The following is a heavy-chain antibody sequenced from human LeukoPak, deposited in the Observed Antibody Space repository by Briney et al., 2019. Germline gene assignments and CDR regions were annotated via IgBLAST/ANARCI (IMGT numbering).Heavy chain of an antibody. CDR2: INPNSGGT. Sequence: ASVKVSCKASGYTFTGYYMHWVRQAPGQGLEWMGWINPNSGGTNYAQKFQGRVTMTRDTSISTAYMELSRLRSDDTAVYYCARPRLGLTGDPFDYWGQGTLVTVSS. CDR1: GYTFTGYY. J-gene: IGHJ4*02. CDR3: ARPRLGLTGDPFDY. V-gene: IGHV1-2*02. D-gene: IGHD7-27*01.